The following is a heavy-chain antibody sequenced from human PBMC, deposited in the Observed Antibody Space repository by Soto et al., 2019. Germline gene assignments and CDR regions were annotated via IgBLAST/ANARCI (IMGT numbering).Heavy chain of an antibody. D-gene: IGHD4-17*01. CDR2: ISAYNGNT. V-gene: IGHV1-18*01. J-gene: IGHJ4*02. CDR1: GYTFTSYG. CDR3: ATQRDYGDYGAFDY. Sequence: QVQLVQSGAEVKKPGASVKVSCKASGYTFTSYGISWVRQAPGQGLEWMGWISAYNGNTNYAQKFQGWVTMTRDTSISTAYMELSRLRSDDTAVYYCATQRDYGDYGAFDYWGQGTLVTVSS.